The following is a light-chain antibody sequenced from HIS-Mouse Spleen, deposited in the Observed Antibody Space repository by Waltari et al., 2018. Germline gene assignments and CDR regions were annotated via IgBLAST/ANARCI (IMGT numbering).Light chain of an antibody. CDR3: CSYAGRV. CDR2: EGS. Sequence: QSALPQPASVSGSPGQSIPIPCPGTSSDVGSYNLVSWYQQHPGKAPNLMIYEGSKRPSGVSNRFSGSKSGNTASLTISGLQAEDEADYYCCSYAGRVFGGGTKLTVL. J-gene: IGLJ3*02. CDR1: SSDVGSYNL. V-gene: IGLV2-23*01.